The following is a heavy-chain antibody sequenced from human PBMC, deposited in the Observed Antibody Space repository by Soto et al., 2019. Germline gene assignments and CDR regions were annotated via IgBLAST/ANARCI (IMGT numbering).Heavy chain of an antibody. D-gene: IGHD5-12*01. CDR2: IWYDGSNK. V-gene: IGHV3-33*01. CDR1: GFTFSSYG. CDR3: AREAYDLKAPRMDV. Sequence: GGSLRLSCAASGFTFSSYGMHWVRQAPGKGLEWVAVIWYDGSNKYYADSVKGRFTISRDNSKNTLYLQMNSLRAEDTAVYYCAREAYDLKAPRMDVWGQGTTVTAP. J-gene: IGHJ6*02.